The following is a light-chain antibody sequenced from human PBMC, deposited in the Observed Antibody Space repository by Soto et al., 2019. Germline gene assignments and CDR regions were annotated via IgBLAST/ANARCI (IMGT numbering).Light chain of an antibody. J-gene: IGKJ1*01. CDR1: QAVSSSY. CDR3: QQYGTAPWT. CDR2: GVS. V-gene: IGKV3-20*01. Sequence: EMVLTQSPGTLSLSPGERATLSCRASQAVSSSYLAWYQQKPGLAPRLLIYGVSSRVTGIPDRFSGSGSGTDFTLTISRLEPEDFAVYYCQQYGTAPWTFVQGTMV.